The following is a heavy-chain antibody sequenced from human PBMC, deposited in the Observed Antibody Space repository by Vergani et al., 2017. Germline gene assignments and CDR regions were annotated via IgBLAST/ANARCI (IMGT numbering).Heavy chain of an antibody. D-gene: IGHD2-2*01. J-gene: IGHJ5*02. CDR3: ARGLIVVVPAAGWFDP. CDR1: GGSFSGYY. CDR2: INHSGST. Sequence: QVQLQQWGAGLLKPSETLSLTCAVYGGSFSGYYWSWIRQPPGKGLEWIGEINHSGSTNYNPSLKSRVTISVDTSKNQFSLKLSSVTAADTAVYYCARGLIVVVPAAGWFDPWGQGTLVTVSS. V-gene: IGHV4-34*01.